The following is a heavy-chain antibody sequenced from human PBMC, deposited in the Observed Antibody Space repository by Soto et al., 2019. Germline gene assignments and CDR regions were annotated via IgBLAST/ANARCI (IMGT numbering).Heavy chain of an antibody. CDR2: INHSGST. CDR1: GGSFSGYY. J-gene: IGHJ6*02. D-gene: IGHD1-26*01. V-gene: IGHV4-34*01. CDR3: AVGRFGRYYYYGMDV. Sequence: QVQLQQWGAGLLKPSETLSLTCAVYGGSFSGYYWSWIRQPPGKGLEWIGEINHSGSTNYNPSLKRRVFTXXDXSKXQCSLKLSSVTAADTAVYYCAVGRFGRYYYYGMDVWGQGTTVTVSS.